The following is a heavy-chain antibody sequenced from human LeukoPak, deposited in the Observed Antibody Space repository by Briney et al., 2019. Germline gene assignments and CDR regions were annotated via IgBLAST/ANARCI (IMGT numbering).Heavy chain of an antibody. V-gene: IGHV4-34*01. CDR3: ARGSSGSYRSRRTFDI. D-gene: IGHD1-26*01. CDR2: INHSGST. Sequence: SETLSLTCAVYGGSFSGYYWSWIRQPPGRGLEWIGEINHSGSTNYNPSLKSRVTISVDTSKNQFSLRLSSVTAADTAVYYCARGSSGSYRSRRTFDIWGQGTMVTVSS. CDR1: GGSFSGYY. J-gene: IGHJ3*02.